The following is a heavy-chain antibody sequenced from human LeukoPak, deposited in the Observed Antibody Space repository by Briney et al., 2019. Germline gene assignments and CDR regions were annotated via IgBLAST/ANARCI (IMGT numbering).Heavy chain of an antibody. CDR1: GFTFSSYA. CDR2: ISYDGSNK. Sequence: PGGSLRLSCAASGFTFSSYAMHWVRQAPGKGLEWVAVISYDGSNKYYADSVKGRFTISRDNSKNTLYLQMSSLRAEDTAVYYCARYTHNSGFDYWGQGTLVTVSS. CDR3: ARYTHNSGFDY. V-gene: IGHV3-30*14. J-gene: IGHJ4*02. D-gene: IGHD6-19*01.